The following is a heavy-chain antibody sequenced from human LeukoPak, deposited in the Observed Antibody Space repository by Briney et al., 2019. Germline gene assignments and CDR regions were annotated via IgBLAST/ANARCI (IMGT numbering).Heavy chain of an antibody. CDR2: ISSSSSYI. D-gene: IGHD3-10*01. Sequence: GESLRLSCAASGFTFTTYWMSWVRQAPGKGLEWVSSISSSSSYIYYADSVKGRFTISRDNAKNSLYLQMNSLRAGDTAVYYCASGEGPTVFDYWGQGTLVTVSS. CDR1: GFTFTTYW. V-gene: IGHV3-21*01. CDR3: ASGEGPTVFDY. J-gene: IGHJ4*02.